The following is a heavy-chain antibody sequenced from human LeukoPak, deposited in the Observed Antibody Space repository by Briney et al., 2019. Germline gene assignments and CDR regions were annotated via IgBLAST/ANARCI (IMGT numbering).Heavy chain of an antibody. CDR3: ATTTGGPYNWFDP. CDR1: GYSVKSANY. J-gene: IGHJ5*02. D-gene: IGHD1-1*01. V-gene: IGHV4-38-2*02. CDR2: IYQSEST. Sequence: SETLSLTCTVSGYSVKSANYWGWIRQPPGKGLEWIGTIYQSESTSYNPSLQRRVTISLDRTKNQFSLNLRSVTAADTAVYYCATTTGGPYNWFDPWGQGTLATVYS.